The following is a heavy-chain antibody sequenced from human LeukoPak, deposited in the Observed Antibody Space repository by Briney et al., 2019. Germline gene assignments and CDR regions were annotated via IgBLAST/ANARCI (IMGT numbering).Heavy chain of an antibody. V-gene: IGHV3-11*01. J-gene: IGHJ3*02. CDR2: ISSSGSTI. D-gene: IGHD3-22*01. CDR3: ARTMIVVVADDAFDI. CDR1: GFTFSDYY. Sequence: PGGSLRLSCAASGFTFSDYYMSWVREAPGEGVGWGSYISSSGSTIYYADSVKGGFTISRDNAKNSLYLQMNSLRAEDTAVYYCARTMIVVVADDAFDIWGQGTMVTVSS.